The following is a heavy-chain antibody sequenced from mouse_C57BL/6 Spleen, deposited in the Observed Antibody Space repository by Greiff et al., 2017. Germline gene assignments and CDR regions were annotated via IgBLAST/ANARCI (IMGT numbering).Heavy chain of an antibody. CDR1: GYTFTDYN. CDR2: INPNNGGT. J-gene: IGHJ1*03. Sequence: VQLQQSGPELVKPGASVKIPCKASGYTFTDYNMDWVKQSPGKSLEWIGDINPNNGGTIYNQKFKGKATLTVDKSSSTADMELRSLTSEDTAVYYCARSGKGYFDVWGTGTTVTVSS. V-gene: IGHV1-18*01. D-gene: IGHD3-1*01. CDR3: ARSGKGYFDV.